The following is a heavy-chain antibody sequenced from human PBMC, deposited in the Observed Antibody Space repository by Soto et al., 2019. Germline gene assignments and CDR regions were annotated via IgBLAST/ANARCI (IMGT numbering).Heavy chain of an antibody. CDR2: IIPIFGTA. J-gene: IGHJ6*02. Sequence: SVKVSCKASGGTFSSYAISWVRQAPGQGLEWMGGIIPIFGTANYAQKFQGRVTITADESTSTAYMELSSLRSEDTAVYYCARDAMQAGCSGCSCYDYYYYGMDVWGQGTTVTVSS. CDR1: GGTFSSYA. CDR3: ARDAMQAGCSGCSCYDYYYYGMDV. V-gene: IGHV1-69*13. D-gene: IGHD2-15*01.